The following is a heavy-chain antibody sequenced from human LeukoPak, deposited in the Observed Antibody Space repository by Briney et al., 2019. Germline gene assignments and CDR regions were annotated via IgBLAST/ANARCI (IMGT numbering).Heavy chain of an antibody. V-gene: IGHV3-53*01. CDR2: IYSGGST. CDR3: AKLVVVIAIPYYFDY. D-gene: IGHD2-21*01. Sequence: GGSLRLSCAASGFIVSSNYMSWVRQAPGKGLEWVSVIYSGGSTYYADSVKGRFTISRDNSKNTLYLQMNSLRVEDTAVYYCAKLVVVIAIPYYFDYWGQGTLVTVSS. J-gene: IGHJ4*02. CDR1: GFIVSSNY.